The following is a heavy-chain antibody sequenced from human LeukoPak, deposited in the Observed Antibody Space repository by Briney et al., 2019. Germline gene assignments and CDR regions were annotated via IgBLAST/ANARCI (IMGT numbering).Heavy chain of an antibody. V-gene: IGHV1-2*02. D-gene: IGHD6-13*01. CDR3: ARQREEAAGPFVLDH. CDR1: GYTFTGNY. CDR2: INPNSGGT. Sequence: ASVKVSCKASGYTFTGNYMHWVRQAPGQGLEWMGWINPNSGGTNYVQKFQGRVTMTRDTSISTAYMELNRLRSDDTAVYYCARQREEAAGPFVLDHWGPGTLVTVSS. J-gene: IGHJ5*02.